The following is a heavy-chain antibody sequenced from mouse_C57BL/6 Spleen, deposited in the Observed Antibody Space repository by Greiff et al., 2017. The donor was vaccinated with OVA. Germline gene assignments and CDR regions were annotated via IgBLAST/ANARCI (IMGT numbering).Heavy chain of an antibody. CDR1: GYTFTDYE. Sequence: QVQLQQSGAELVRPGASVTLSCKASGYTFTDYEMHWVKQTPVHGLEWIGAIDPETGGTAYNQKFKGKAILTADKSSSTAYMELRSLTSEDSAVYYYTGCEGYPYAMDYWGQGTSVTVSS. CDR3: TGCEGYPYAMDY. CDR2: IDPETGGT. J-gene: IGHJ4*01. V-gene: IGHV1-15*01. D-gene: IGHD2-14*01.